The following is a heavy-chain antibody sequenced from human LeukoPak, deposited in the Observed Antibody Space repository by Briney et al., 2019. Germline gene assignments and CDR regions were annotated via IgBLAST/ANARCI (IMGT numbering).Heavy chain of an antibody. V-gene: IGHV4-4*02. CDR3: ARYYGSGSSIDY. J-gene: IGHJ4*02. CDR1: GGSISSSNW. D-gene: IGHD3-10*01. CDR2: IYQSGST. Sequence: PSGTLSLTCAVSGGSISSSNWWSWVRQPPGKGLEWIGEIYQSGSTNYNPSLKSRVTISVDTSKNQFSLKLNSVTAADTAVYYCARYYGSGSSIDYWGQGTQVTVSS.